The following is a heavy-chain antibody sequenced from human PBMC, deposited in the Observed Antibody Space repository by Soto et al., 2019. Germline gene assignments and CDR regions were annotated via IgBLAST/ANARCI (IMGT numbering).Heavy chain of an antibody. CDR1: GFSFSNYG. CDR3: AKYARVFLPTGFDS. CDR2: LSGSGGST. Sequence: HPGGSLRLSCVASGFSFSNYGMSWVRQAPGKGLDWVSSLSGSGGSTYYADSVKGRFTISRDNSKDTLYLQMNNLRAEDTSIFYCAKYARVFLPTGFDSWGQGTLVTVSS. J-gene: IGHJ4*02. V-gene: IGHV3-23*01. D-gene: IGHD2-8*01.